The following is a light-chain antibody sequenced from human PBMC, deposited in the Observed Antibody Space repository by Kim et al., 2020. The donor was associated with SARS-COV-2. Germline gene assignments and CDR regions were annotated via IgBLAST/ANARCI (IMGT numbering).Light chain of an antibody. V-gene: IGLV4-69*01. CDR2: LNSDGSH. J-gene: IGLJ2*01. CDR3: QTWGTVV. CDR1: SGHSSYA. Sequence: QPVLTQSPSASASLGASVKLTCTLSSGHSSYAIAWHQQQPEKGPRYLMKLNSDGSHSKGDGIPDRCSGSSSGAERYLTISSLQSEDEADYYCQTWGTVVFGGGTQLTVL.